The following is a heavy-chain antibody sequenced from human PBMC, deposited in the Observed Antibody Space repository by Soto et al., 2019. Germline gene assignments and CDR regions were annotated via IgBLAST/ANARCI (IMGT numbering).Heavy chain of an antibody. CDR1: GGSISSSNW. CDR2: IYHSGST. J-gene: IGHJ6*02. D-gene: IGHD6-6*01. Sequence: SETLSLTCAVSGGSISSSNWWSWVRQPPGKGLEWIGEIYHSGSTNYNPSLKSRVTISVDKSKNQFSLKLSSVTAADTAVYYFATRRDSSSWVYYYYGIDVWGQGTTVTVCS. V-gene: IGHV4-4*02. CDR3: ATRRDSSSWVYYYYGIDV.